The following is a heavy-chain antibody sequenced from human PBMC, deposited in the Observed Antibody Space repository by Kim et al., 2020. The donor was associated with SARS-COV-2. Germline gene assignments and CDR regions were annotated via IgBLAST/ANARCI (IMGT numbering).Heavy chain of an antibody. Sequence: GGSLRLSCAASGFTFSDYYMRWIRQAPGKGLEWVSYISSSGSTIYYADSVKGRFTISRDNAKNSLYLQMNSLRAEDTAVYYCAASYRGEDAVDIWGQGTMVTVSS. V-gene: IGHV3-11*01. J-gene: IGHJ3*02. CDR2: ISSSGSTI. CDR3: AASYRGEDAVDI. CDR1: GFTFSDYY. D-gene: IGHD3-10*01.